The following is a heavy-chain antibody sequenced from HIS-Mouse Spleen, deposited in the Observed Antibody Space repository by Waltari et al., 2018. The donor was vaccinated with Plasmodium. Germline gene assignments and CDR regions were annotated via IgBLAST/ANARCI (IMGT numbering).Heavy chain of an antibody. J-gene: IGHJ4*02. CDR1: GFTFSSYS. D-gene: IGHD6-13*01. CDR3: ARESSSSWYFDY. CDR2: ISSSSSYI. V-gene: IGHV3-21*01. Sequence: EVQLVESGGGLVKPGGSLRLSCAASGFTFSSYSMNWVRQAQGKGLEWVSSISSSSSYIYYADSVKGRVTISRDNAKNSLYLQMNSLRAEDTAVYYCARESSSSWYFDYWGQGTLVTVSS.